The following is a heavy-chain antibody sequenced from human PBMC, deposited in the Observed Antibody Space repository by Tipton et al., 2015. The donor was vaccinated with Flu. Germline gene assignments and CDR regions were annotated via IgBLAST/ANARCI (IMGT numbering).Heavy chain of an antibody. V-gene: IGHV5-51*01. CDR1: GYSFTSYW. D-gene: IGHD5-24*01. CDR3: ARMGGWGNFRDGYNYGDY. CDR2: IYPGDSDT. Sequence: VQLVQSGAEVKKPGESLKISCKGSGYSFTSYWIGWVRQMPGKGLEWMGIIYPGDSDTRYSPSFQGQVTISADKSISTAYLQWSSRKASDTAMYYCARMGGWGNFRDGYNYGDYWGQGTLVTVSS. J-gene: IGHJ4*02.